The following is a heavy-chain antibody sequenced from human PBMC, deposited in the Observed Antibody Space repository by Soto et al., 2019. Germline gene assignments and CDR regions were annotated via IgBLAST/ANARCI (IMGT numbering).Heavy chain of an antibody. CDR3: ATVYDSSGYSAFDI. CDR1: GYTLTELS. Sequence: EASVKVSCKVSGYTLTELSMHWVRQAPGKGLEWMGGFDPEDGETIYAQKFQGRVTMTEDTSTDTAYMELSSLRSEDTAVYYCATVYDSSGYSAFDIWGQGTMVTVSS. J-gene: IGHJ3*02. CDR2: FDPEDGET. V-gene: IGHV1-24*01. D-gene: IGHD3-22*01.